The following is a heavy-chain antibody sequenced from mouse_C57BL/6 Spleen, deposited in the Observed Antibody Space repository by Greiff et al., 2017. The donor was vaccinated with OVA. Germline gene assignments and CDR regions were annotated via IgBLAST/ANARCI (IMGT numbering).Heavy chain of an antibody. Sequence: VQLKQSGPELVKPGASVKISCKASGYSFTGYYMNWVKQSPEKSLEWIGEINPSTGGTTYNQKFKAKATLTVDKSSSTAYMQLKSLTSEDSAVYYCAEGFAYWGQGTLVTVSA. V-gene: IGHV1-42*01. J-gene: IGHJ3*01. CDR3: AEGFAY. CDR1: GYSFTGYY. CDR2: INPSTGGT.